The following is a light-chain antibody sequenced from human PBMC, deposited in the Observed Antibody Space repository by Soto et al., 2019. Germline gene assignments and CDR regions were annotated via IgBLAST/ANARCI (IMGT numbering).Light chain of an antibody. CDR1: QSVNNY. Sequence: EIVLTQSPATLSFSPGERATLSCRASQSVNNYLAWYQQKPGQPPSLLIYDASNRATGIPARFSGSGSGTDFTLTISSLEPEDFAVYYCQQRSNWPPTFGQGTKLEIK. J-gene: IGKJ2*01. CDR3: QQRSNWPPT. CDR2: DAS. V-gene: IGKV3-11*01.